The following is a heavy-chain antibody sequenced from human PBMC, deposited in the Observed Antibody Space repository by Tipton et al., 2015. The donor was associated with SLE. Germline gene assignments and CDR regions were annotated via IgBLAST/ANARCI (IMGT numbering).Heavy chain of an antibody. CDR1: GGSISSYY. Sequence: TLSLTCTVSGGSISSYYWSWVRQPPGKGLEWIGYIYTSGSTNYNPSLKSRVTISVETSKNQFSLKLSSVTAADTAVYYCASSTGAYWGQGTLVTVSS. D-gene: IGHD7-27*01. CDR3: ASSTGAY. CDR2: IYTSGST. V-gene: IGHV4-4*08. J-gene: IGHJ4*02.